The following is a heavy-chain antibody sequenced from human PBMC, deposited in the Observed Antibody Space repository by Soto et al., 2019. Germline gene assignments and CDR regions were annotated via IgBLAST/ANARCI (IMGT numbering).Heavy chain of an antibody. CDR3: VRDGSGGWHFDS. Sequence: EVQLVDSGGGLVQPGGSLRLSCEASGFTFTSYWMSWVRQAPGKGLEWVANIKQDGSQNYLVDSVKGRFTISRDNAKNSLYLQMNSLRAEDTAVYYCVRDGSGGWHFDSRGQGTLVTVSS. CDR1: GFTFTSYW. CDR2: IKQDGSQN. D-gene: IGHD6-19*01. J-gene: IGHJ4*02. V-gene: IGHV3-7*01.